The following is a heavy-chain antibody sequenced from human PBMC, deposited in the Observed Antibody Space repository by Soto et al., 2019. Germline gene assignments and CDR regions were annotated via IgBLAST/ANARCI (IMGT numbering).Heavy chain of an antibody. CDR2: FFYGGGT. CDR3: ARPQTGYSRGSQFDP. Sequence: SETLSLTCTVSGGSINNNDNYWGWIRQPPGKGPEWIANFFYGGGTYYNPSLKSRVTMSADTSKNQFSLKLTSVTAADTDVYYCARPQTGYSRGSQFDPLGQGILVTLSS. CDR1: GGSINNNDNY. V-gene: IGHV4-39*01. D-gene: IGHD5-12*01. J-gene: IGHJ5*02.